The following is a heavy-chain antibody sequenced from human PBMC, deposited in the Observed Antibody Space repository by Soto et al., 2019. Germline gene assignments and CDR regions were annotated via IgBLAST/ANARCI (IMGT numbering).Heavy chain of an antibody. D-gene: IGHD2-8*01. CDR3: ARDGEYCTNGVCYFDY. CDR1: GYTFTSFP. J-gene: IGHJ4*02. V-gene: IGHV1-18*04. Sequence: ASVKVSCKASGYTFTSFPVSWVRQAPGQGLEWMGSITSHNGRTEYAQRLQGRVTMTTDTSTNTAYVELRSLRSDDTAVYYCARDGEYCTNGVCYFDYWGQGTLVTVSS. CDR2: ITSHNGRT.